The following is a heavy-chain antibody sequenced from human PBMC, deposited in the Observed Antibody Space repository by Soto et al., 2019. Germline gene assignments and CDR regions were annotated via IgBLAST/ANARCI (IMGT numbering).Heavy chain of an antibody. J-gene: IGHJ3*02. CDR2: INHSGST. V-gene: IGHV4-34*01. CDR3: ARPGSANEKGAFDI. Sequence: SETLSLTCAVYGGSFSGYYWSCIRQPPGKGLEWIGEINHSGSTNYNPSLKSRVTISVDTSKNQFSLKLSSVTAADTAVYYCARPGSANEKGAFDIWGQGTMVTVSS. D-gene: IGHD3-10*01. CDR1: GGSFSGYY.